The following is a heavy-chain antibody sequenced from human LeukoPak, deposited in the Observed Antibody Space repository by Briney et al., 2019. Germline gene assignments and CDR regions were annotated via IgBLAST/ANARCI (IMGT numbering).Heavy chain of an antibody. Sequence: KPSETLSLTCTVSGGSISSYYWSWIRQPPGKGLEWIGYIYYSGSTNYNPSLKSRVTISVDTSKNQFSLKLSSVTAADTAVYYCARAQSRYSYGYFYFDYWGQGTLVTVSS. CDR3: ARAQSRYSYGYFYFDY. CDR2: IYYSGST. J-gene: IGHJ4*02. CDR1: GGSISSYY. V-gene: IGHV4-59*01. D-gene: IGHD5-18*01.